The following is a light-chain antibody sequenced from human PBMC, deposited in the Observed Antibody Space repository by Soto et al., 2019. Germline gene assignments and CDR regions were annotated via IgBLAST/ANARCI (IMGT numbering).Light chain of an antibody. Sequence: DIVMTQSPDSLAVSLGERATIKCKSSQSVLYSPNNKNYLAWYQKKPGQPPKLLIYWASNRESGVPDRFSGSGSSTDFTLTISSLQAEDVATYYCHQYADTPRTFGQGTKVEIK. CDR1: QSVLYSPNNKNY. CDR3: HQYADTPRT. CDR2: WAS. J-gene: IGKJ1*01. V-gene: IGKV4-1*01.